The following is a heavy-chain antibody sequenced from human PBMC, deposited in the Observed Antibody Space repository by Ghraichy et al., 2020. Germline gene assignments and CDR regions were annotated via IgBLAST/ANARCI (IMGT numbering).Heavy chain of an antibody. CDR2: VYYSGSS. CDR1: GASISTTPSW. D-gene: IGHD1-1*01. V-gene: IGHV4-39*01. Sequence: SETLSLTCSVSGASISTTPSWWGWIRQSPGQGLEWIGSVYYSGSSSYKPSLKSRVSVSVDTSKNQFSLRLNSVTAADTAVYYCVRHGSQLYTTLKRPLFDYWGQGALVTVS. CDR3: VRHGSQLYTTLKRPLFDY. J-gene: IGHJ4*02.